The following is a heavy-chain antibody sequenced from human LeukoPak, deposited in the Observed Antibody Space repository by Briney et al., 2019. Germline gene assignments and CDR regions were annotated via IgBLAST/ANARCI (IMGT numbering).Heavy chain of an antibody. Sequence: SVPVSCMSTGYTCIRYLLHSVRPAPGQGLEWMGWINLNSGGTNYAQKFQDRVTMTRDTSISTAYMELSRLTSDDTAVYYCARDGAFDYWGQGTLVTVSS. CDR1: GYTCIRYL. D-gene: IGHD1-26*01. V-gene: IGHV1-2*02. CDR3: ARDGAFDY. CDR2: INLNSGGT. J-gene: IGHJ4*02.